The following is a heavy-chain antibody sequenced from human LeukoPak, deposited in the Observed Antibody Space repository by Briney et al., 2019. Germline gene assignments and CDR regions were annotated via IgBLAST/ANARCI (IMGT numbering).Heavy chain of an antibody. J-gene: IGHJ4*02. CDR2: ISTGGDTI. CDR1: ELTFSTYA. V-gene: IGHV3-48*03. Sequence: GGSLRLSCVASELTFSTYAMNWVRQVPGRGLEWISYISTGGDTIYYADSVKGRFTISRDNAKHSLYLQMNSLRAEDTAVYYCATCIATAGHYFDNWGQGTLVTVSS. CDR3: ATCIATAGHYFDN. D-gene: IGHD6-13*01.